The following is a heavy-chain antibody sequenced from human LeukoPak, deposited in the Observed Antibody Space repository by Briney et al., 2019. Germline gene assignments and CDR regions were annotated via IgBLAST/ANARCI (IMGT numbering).Heavy chain of an antibody. CDR1: GGTFSSYT. V-gene: IGHV1-69*02. CDR2: IIPILGIA. CDR3: ASEPPYYDSSGPLRP. D-gene: IGHD3-22*01. Sequence: SVKVSCKASGGTFSSYTISWVRQARGQGLEWMGRIIPILGIANYAQKFQGRVTITADKSTSTAYMELSSLRSEDTAVYYCASEPPYYDSSGPLRPWGQGTLVTVSS. J-gene: IGHJ5*02.